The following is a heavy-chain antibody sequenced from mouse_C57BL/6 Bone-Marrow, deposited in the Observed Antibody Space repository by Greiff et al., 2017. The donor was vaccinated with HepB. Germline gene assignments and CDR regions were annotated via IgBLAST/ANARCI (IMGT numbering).Heavy chain of an antibody. J-gene: IGHJ2*01. CDR2: INPGSGGT. Sequence: QVQLQQSGAELVRPGTSVKVYCKASGYAFTHYLIEWVKQRPGLSLEWIGGINPGSGGTNYNEKFKGKATLTADKSSSTAYMQLSSLTSEDSAVYFCARGGLLRYPDYWGQGATLTVSS. CDR1: GYAFTHYL. V-gene: IGHV1-54*01. CDR3: ARGGLLRYPDY. D-gene: IGHD1-1*01.